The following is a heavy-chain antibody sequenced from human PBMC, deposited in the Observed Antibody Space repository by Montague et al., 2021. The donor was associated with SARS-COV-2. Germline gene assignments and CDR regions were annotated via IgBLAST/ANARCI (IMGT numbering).Heavy chain of an antibody. V-gene: IGHV3-30*04. D-gene: IGHD3-10*01. CDR3: ARSGEGFRVRGVINGMDV. CDR1: GFTFSSYA. J-gene: IGHJ6*02. Sequence: SLRLSCAASGFTFSSYAMHWVRQAPGKGLEWVAVISYDGSNKYYADSVKGRFTISRDNSKNTLYLQMNSLRAEDTAVYYCARSGEGFRVRGVINGMDVWGQGTTVTVSS. CDR2: ISYDGSNK.